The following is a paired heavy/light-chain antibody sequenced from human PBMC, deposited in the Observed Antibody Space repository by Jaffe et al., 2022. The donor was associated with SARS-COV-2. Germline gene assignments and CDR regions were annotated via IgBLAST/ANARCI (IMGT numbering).Heavy chain of an antibody. D-gene: IGHD1-26*01. J-gene: IGHJ4*02. Sequence: EVQLLESGGGLVQPGGSLRLSCAASGFTFGSYAMSWVRQAPGKGLEWVSVISGGGESTYYAESVKGRFTISRDNSKNTLYAQMNSLKAEDTAVYYCAKDGRYSGNSYVHYWGQGTLVTVSS. CDR1: GFTFGSYA. V-gene: IGHV3-23*01. CDR3: AKDGRYSGNSYVHY. CDR2: ISGGGEST.
Light chain of an antibody. V-gene: IGLV2-14*03. Sequence: QSALTQPASVSGSPGQSITISCTGTSSDVGAYNYVSWYQQHPDKAPKLMIYDVTTRPSGVSDRFSGSKSGNTASLTISGLQAEDEADYYCSSYTSSGTLVFGGGTKLTVL. CDR2: DVT. CDR1: SSDVGAYNY. CDR3: SSYTSSGTLV. J-gene: IGLJ2*01.